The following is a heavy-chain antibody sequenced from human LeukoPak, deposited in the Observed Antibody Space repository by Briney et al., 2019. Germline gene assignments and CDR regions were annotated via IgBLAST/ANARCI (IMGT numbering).Heavy chain of an antibody. Sequence: SETLSLTCTVSGYSISSGYYWGWIRQPPGKGLEWIGEIHHSGSTNYNPSLKSRVTISVDTSKNQFSLKLSSVTAADTAVYYCARHTSGFDYWGQGTLVTVSS. CDR1: GYSISSGYY. D-gene: IGHD2-2*01. V-gene: IGHV4-38-2*02. J-gene: IGHJ4*02. CDR3: ARHTSGFDY. CDR2: IHHSGST.